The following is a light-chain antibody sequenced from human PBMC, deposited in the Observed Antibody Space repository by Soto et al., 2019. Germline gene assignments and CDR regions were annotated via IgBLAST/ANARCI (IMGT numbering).Light chain of an antibody. CDR2: AAS. Sequence: DIQMTQSPSSLSASVGDRVTITCRASQGISNYLAWYQQKPGKVPKLLIYAASTLQSGVPSRFSGSGSGTDFTLTISSLQPEDVATYYCQKYNSAPQWTFGQGTKAEIK. CDR3: QKYNSAPQWT. CDR1: QGISNY. V-gene: IGKV1-27*01. J-gene: IGKJ1*01.